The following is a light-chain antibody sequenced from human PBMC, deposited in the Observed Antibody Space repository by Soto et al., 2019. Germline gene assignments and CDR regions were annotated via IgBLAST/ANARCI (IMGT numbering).Light chain of an antibody. J-gene: IGKJ1*01. Sequence: EIVLTQSPATLSLSPGERATLSCRASQSVSNFLAWYQQKPGQAPRLLISDSSNRATGIPGRFSGSGSGTGFSLTISSLEPEDFAVYYCQQRSNWPWTFGQGTKVEI. CDR1: QSVSNF. CDR2: DSS. CDR3: QQRSNWPWT. V-gene: IGKV3-11*01.